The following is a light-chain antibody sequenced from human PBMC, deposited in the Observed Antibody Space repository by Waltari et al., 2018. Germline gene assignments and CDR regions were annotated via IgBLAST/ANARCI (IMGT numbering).Light chain of an antibody. CDR1: SGHSSNV. CDR2: VNSAGGH. J-gene: IGLJ3*02. CDR3: QTGGHGTWV. V-gene: IGLV4-69*01. Sequence: QLVVTQSPSASAPLGASVKLTCTLSSGHSSNVIAWLQQRPEKGPRSLMKVNSAGGHSKGDGIPDRFSGSSSGAERYLTISSLQSDDEADYYCQTGGHGTWVFGGGTKLTVL.